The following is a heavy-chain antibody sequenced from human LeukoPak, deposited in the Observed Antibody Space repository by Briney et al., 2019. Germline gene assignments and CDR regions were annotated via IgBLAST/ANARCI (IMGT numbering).Heavy chain of an antibody. V-gene: IGHV3-9*01. CDR2: ISWNSGSI. D-gene: IGHD6-6*01. CDR1: GFTFDDYA. J-gene: IGHJ5*02. CDR3: AKSIAAAPNWFDP. Sequence: GGSLGLSCAASGFTFDDYAMHWVRQAPGKGLEWVSGISWNSGSIGYADSVKGRFTISRDNAKNSLYLQMNSLRAEDTALYYCAKSIAAAPNWFDPWGQGTLVTVSS.